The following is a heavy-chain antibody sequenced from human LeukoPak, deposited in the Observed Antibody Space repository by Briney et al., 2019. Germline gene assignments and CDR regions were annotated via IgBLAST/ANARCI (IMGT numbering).Heavy chain of an antibody. CDR3: AKDLHYDILTAAGYYFDY. CDR1: GFTFDDYA. CDR2: ISWNSGSI. D-gene: IGHD3-9*01. V-gene: IGHV3-9*01. Sequence: QSGGSLRLSCAASGFTFDDYAMHWVRQAPGKGLEWVSGISWNSGSIGYADSVKGRFTISRDNAKNSLYLQMNSLRAEDTALYYCAKDLHYDILTAAGYYFDYWGQGTLVTVSS. J-gene: IGHJ4*02.